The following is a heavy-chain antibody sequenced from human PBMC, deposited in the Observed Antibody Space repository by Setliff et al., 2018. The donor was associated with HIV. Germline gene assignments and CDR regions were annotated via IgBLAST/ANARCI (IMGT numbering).Heavy chain of an antibody. CDR1: GLPFYNYW. J-gene: IGHJ4*02. D-gene: IGHD2-21*01. V-gene: IGHV3-7*01. Sequence: GSLRLSCVASGLPFYNYWMTWLRRAPGRGLEWVANISPDGSATYYVDSVKGRFTISRDNAKNSLYLQLNSLRVEDTAMYYCAREFLSGGSCYNYWGQGTLVTVSS. CDR2: ISPDGSAT. CDR3: AREFLSGGSCYNY.